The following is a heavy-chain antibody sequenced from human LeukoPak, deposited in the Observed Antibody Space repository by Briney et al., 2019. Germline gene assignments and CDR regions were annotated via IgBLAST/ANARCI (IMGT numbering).Heavy chain of an antibody. CDR2: IYYSGST. V-gene: IGHV4-39*01. CDR1: GGSISSSSYY. D-gene: IGHD3-10*01. J-gene: IGHJ4*02. Sequence: SETLSLTCTVSGGSISSSSYYWGWIRQPPGKGLEWIGSIYYSGSTYYNPSLKSRVTISVDTSKNQFSLKLSSVTAADTAVYYCASPSITMVRGVTYRYFDYWGQGTLVTVSS. CDR3: ASPSITMVRGVTYRYFDY.